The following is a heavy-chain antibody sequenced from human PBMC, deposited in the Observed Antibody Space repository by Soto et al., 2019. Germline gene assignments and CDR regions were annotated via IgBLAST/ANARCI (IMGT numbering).Heavy chain of an antibody. V-gene: IGHV3-33*01. J-gene: IGHJ4*02. Sequence: QVQLVESGGGVVQPGRSLRLSCAASGFTFSSYGMHWVRQAPGKGLEWVAVIWYDGSNKYYADSVKGRFTISRDNSKNTLYLQMNSLRAEDTAVYYCAREPRMITLRPQPLGYWGQGTLVTVSS. CDR2: IWYDGSNK. CDR3: AREPRMITLRPQPLGY. D-gene: IGHD3-16*01. CDR1: GFTFSSYG.